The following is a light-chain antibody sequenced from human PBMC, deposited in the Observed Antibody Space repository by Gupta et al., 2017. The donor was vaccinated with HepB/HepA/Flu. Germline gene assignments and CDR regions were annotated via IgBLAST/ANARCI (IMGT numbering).Light chain of an antibody. Sequence: IVMTQSPDSLAVSLGERATINCKSSQSVLYSSNNKNYLAWYQQKPGQPPKLLIYWASTRESGVPDRFSGSGSGTDFTLTISSLQAEDAAVYYCQQYDSTPRTFGQGTMVEV. CDR3: QQYDSTPRT. CDR1: QSVLYSSNNKNY. V-gene: IGKV4-1*01. CDR2: WAS. J-gene: IGKJ1*01.